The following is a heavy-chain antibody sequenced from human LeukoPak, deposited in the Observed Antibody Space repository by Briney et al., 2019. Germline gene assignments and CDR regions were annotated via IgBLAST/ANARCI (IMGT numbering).Heavy chain of an antibody. V-gene: IGHV4-38-2*02. Sequence: SETLSLTCTVSGYSISSGYYWGCIRQPPGKGLAWIGSIYHSGITYYNSSLKSRVTISVDTSKNQFSLNLSSVTAADTAVYYCARAQGPTGSYFYMDVWGKGTTVTVSS. D-gene: IGHD1-26*01. J-gene: IGHJ6*03. CDR3: ARAQGPTGSYFYMDV. CDR1: GYSISSGYY. CDR2: IYHSGIT.